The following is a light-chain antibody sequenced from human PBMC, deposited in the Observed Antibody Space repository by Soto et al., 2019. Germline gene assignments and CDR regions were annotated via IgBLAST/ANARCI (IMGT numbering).Light chain of an antibody. V-gene: IGKV1-39*01. J-gene: IGKJ1*01. CDR2: AAS. CDR1: QSISSY. CDR3: QQSYSTPLL. Sequence: DIQMTQSPSSLSASVGDGVTITCRAIQSISSYLNWYQQKPGKAPKLLIYAASSLQSGVPSRFSGSGSGTDFTLTISSLQPEDFATYYCQQSYSTPLLFGQGTKVEIK.